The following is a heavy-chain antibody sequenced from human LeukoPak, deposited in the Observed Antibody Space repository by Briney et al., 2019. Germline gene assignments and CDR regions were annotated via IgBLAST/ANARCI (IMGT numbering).Heavy chain of an antibody. CDR1: GGTFSSYA. CDR2: IIPIFGTA. V-gene: IGHV1-69*01. D-gene: IGHD3-10*01. J-gene: IGHJ6*02. CDR3: AVAYYYGSGSSINYYYYGMDV. Sequence: SVKVSCKASGGTFSSYAIGWVRQAPGQGLEWMGGIIPIFGTANYAQKFQGRVTITADESTSTAYMELSSLRSEDTAVYYCAVAYYYGSGSSINYYYYGMDVWGQGTTVTVSS.